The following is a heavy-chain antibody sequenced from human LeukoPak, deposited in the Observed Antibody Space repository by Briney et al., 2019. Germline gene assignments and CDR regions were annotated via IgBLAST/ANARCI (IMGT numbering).Heavy chain of an antibody. Sequence: GESLKISCQSSGYSFTNYWIGWVRQMPGKGLEWMGIIYPGDSDTTYSPSFQGQVTISADKSISTAYLQWSSLKASDTAMYYCARHAHGGSGSTFTYFDYWGQGTLVTVSS. V-gene: IGHV5-51*01. CDR3: ARHAHGGSGSTFTYFDY. J-gene: IGHJ4*02. CDR2: IYPGDSDT. CDR1: GYSFTNYW. D-gene: IGHD3-10*01.